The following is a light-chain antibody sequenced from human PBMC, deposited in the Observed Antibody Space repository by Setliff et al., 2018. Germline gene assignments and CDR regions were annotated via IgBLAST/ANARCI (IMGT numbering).Light chain of an antibody. CDR3: TSYAGSNNFV. V-gene: IGLV2-8*01. CDR2: EVT. CDR1: SNDVGAYNY. Sequence: QSALTQPPSASGSPGQSLTISCTGTSNDVGAYNYVSWYQQHPGKAPKLMIYEVTKRPSGVPDRFSGSKSGNTASLTVSGLQGEDEADYYCTSYAGSNNFVFGSGTKVTVL. J-gene: IGLJ1*01.